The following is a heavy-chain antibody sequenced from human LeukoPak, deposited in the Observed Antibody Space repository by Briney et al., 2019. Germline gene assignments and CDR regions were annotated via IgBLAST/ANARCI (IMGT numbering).Heavy chain of an antibody. D-gene: IGHD5-24*01. CDR1: GYSFTNYW. V-gene: IGHV5-51*01. CDR2: IYPDDSDT. CDR3: ARLAKARRDGYNFGFDS. Sequence: GESLKISCKGSGYSFTNYWIGWVRRMPGRGLEWMGIIYPDDSDTRQSPSFQGQLTMSADKSISTAYLQWSSLEASDTATYYCARLAKARRDGYNFGFDSWGQGTLVTVSS. J-gene: IGHJ4*02.